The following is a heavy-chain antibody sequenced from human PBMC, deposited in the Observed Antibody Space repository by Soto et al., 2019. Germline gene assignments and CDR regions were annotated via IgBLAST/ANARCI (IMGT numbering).Heavy chain of an antibody. J-gene: IGHJ5*02. Sequence: EVQLVESGGGLVQPGGSLRLSCAASGFSFSTYWMAWVRQAPGKGLEWVANIDQGGGEKYYVDSVRGRFTISRDNAKNSLYLHMHILRGEDSAIYYCARRGNWFDPWGQGTLVSVSS. CDR3: ARRGNWFDP. CDR2: IDQGGGEK. V-gene: IGHV3-7*05. CDR1: GFSFSTYW. D-gene: IGHD3-10*01.